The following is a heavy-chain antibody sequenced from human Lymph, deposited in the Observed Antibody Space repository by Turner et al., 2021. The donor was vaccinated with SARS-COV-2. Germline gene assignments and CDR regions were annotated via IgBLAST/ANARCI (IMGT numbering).Heavy chain of an antibody. CDR1: GYTFTGYY. J-gene: IGHJ4*02. Sequence: QVQLVQSGAEVMKPGASVEVSCRASGYTFTGYYIHWVRQAPGQGGEGMGWINPNSGRTNKEQRFQGRVTMTRDTSLSKAYMQRSRLRSDDTAVYYCARSRDLQSMVRGVDPFDYWGQGTLVTVSS. D-gene: IGHD3-10*01. CDR2: INPNSGRT. CDR3: ARSRDLQSMVRGVDPFDY. V-gene: IGHV1-2*02.